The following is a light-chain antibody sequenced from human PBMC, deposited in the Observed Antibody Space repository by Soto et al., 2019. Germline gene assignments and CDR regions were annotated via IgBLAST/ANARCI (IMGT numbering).Light chain of an antibody. V-gene: IGKV1-5*01. CDR2: DAA. J-gene: IGKJ5*01. CDR3: HQYKTYPIT. CDR1: ENIYGW. Sequence: DIQMTQSPSTLSASLGERVAITYRASENIYGWLAWYQQKPGKAPKLLIFDAAILESGVPSRFSGSGSGTEFTLTISSLQADDFATYYCHQYKTYPITFGQGTRLDIK.